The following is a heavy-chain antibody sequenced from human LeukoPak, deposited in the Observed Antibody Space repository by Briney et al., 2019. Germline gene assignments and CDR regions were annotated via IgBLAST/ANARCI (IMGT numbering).Heavy chain of an antibody. CDR2: IYSGGST. Sequence: PGGSLRLSCAASGFTVSSNYMSWVRQAPGKGLEWVSAIYSGGSTYYADSVKGRFTISRDNSKNTLYLQMNSLRAEDTAVYYCATGSSGWYPLDYWGQGTLVTVSS. CDR1: GFTVSSNY. D-gene: IGHD6-19*01. CDR3: ATGSSGWYPLDY. J-gene: IGHJ4*02. V-gene: IGHV3-53*01.